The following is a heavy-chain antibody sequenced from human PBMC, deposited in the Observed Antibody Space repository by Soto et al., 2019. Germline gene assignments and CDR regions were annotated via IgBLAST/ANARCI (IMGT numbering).Heavy chain of an antibody. CDR2: ISYDGSNK. D-gene: IGHD3-3*01. CDR1: GFTFSSYV. V-gene: IGHV3-30*18. J-gene: IGHJ6*02. CDR3: AKDGVLRFLEWLPLTSLYGMDV. Sequence: QVQLVESGGGVVQPGRSLRLSCAASGFTFSSYVMHWVRQAPGKGLEWVAVISYDGSNKYYADSVKGRFTISRDNSKNTLYLQMNSLRAEDTAVYYCAKDGVLRFLEWLPLTSLYGMDVWGQGTTVTVSS.